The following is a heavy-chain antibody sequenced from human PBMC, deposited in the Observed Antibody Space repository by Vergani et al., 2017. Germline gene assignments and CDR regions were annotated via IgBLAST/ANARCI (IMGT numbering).Heavy chain of an antibody. D-gene: IGHD2-21*01. CDR1: GFTFSSYA. CDR3: ATRLRDRAFIDY. V-gene: IGHV3-23*01. J-gene: IGHJ4*02. CDR2: ISGSGGST. Sequence: EVQLLESGGGLVQPGGSLRLSCAASGFTFSSYAMSWVRQAPGKGLEWVSAISGSGGSTYYADSVKGRFTISRDNSKNTLYLQMNTLKTEDTAVYYCATRLRDRAFIDYWGQGTLVTVSS.